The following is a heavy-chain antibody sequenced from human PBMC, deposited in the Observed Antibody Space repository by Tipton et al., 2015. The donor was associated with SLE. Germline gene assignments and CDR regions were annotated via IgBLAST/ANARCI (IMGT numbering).Heavy chain of an antibody. CDR3: ARGGRVGATWYYYYYYMDV. J-gene: IGHJ6*03. V-gene: IGHV4-59*01. D-gene: IGHD1-26*01. Sequence: GEALGGSYWSWIRQSPGKGLEWIGYIYYSGSTNYNPSLKSRVTISVDTSKNQFSLKLSYVTAADTAVYYCARGGRVGATWYYYYYYMDVWGKGTTVTVSS. CDR2: IYYSGST. CDR1: GEALGGSY.